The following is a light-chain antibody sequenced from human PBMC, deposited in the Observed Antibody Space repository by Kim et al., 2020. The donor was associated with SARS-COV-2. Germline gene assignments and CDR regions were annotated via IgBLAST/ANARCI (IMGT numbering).Light chain of an antibody. CDR1: SSDVGGYNY. J-gene: IGLJ2*01. Sequence: QSALTQPASVSGSPGQSITISCTGTSSDVGGYNYVSWYQQHPGKAPKLMIYDVSDRPSGVSNRFSGSKSGNTASLTISGLQAEDEADYYCSSYTSTYVIFGGETQLTVL. CDR3: SSYTSTYVI. CDR2: DVS. V-gene: IGLV2-14*03.